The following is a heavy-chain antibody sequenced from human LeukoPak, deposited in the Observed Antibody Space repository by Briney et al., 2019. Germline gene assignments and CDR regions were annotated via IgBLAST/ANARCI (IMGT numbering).Heavy chain of an antibody. CDR2: IYYSGST. CDR3: ARVVVGATTSTYFDY. J-gene: IGHJ4*02. CDR1: GGSISSYY. Sequence: SETLSLTCTVSGGSISSYYWSWIRQPPGKVLEWIGYIYYSGSTNYNPSLKSRVTISVDTSKNQFSLKLSSVTAADTAVYYCARVVVGATTSTYFDYWGQGTLVTVSS. D-gene: IGHD1-26*01. V-gene: IGHV4-59*01.